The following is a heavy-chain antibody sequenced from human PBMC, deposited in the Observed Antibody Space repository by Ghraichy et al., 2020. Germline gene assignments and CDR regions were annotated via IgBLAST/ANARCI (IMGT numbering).Heavy chain of an antibody. J-gene: IGHJ4*02. CDR1: GFTFSSYA. Sequence: GGSLRLSCAASGFTFSSYAMHWVRQAPGKGLEWVAVISYDGSNKYYADSVKGRFTISRDNSKNTLYLQMNSLRAEDTAVYYCARAGGYSYGSPGAFDYWGQGTLVTVSS. D-gene: IGHD5-18*01. CDR2: ISYDGSNK. CDR3: ARAGGYSYGSPGAFDY. V-gene: IGHV3-30*04.